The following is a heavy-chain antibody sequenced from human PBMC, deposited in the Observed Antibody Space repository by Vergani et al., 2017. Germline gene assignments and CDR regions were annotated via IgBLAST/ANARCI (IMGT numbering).Heavy chain of an antibody. J-gene: IGHJ4*02. V-gene: IGHV4-61*02. Sequence: QVQLQESGPGLVKPSQTLSLTCTVSGGSISSGSYYWSWIRQPAGKGLEWIGRIYTSGSTNYNPSLKSRVTISVDTSKNQFSLKLSSVTAADTAVYYCASPRGYDFWSGYYYWGQGTLVTVSS. CDR2: IYTSGST. CDR3: ASPRGYDFWSGYYY. D-gene: IGHD3-3*01. CDR1: GGSISSGSYY.